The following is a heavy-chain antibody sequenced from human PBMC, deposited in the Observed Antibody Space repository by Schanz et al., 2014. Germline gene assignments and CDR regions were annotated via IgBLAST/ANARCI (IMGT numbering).Heavy chain of an antibody. V-gene: IGHV3-74*01. D-gene: IGHD3-3*01. J-gene: IGHJ4*02. CDR1: GFTFSSHW. CDR2: INSVGSNT. Sequence: EVKMVESGGGLVKPGGSLRLSCAASGFTFSSHWMHWVRQDPGKGLVWVARINSVGSNTDYADSVTGRFTISRDNAKNTLYLQMNTLRAEDTAVYYCVRDSFFAFDYWGQGTLVTVSS. CDR3: VRDSFFAFDY.